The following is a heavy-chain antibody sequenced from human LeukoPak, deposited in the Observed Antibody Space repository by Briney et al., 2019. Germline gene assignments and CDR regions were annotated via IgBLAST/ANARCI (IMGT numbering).Heavy chain of an antibody. CDR2: IIPIFGTA. V-gene: IGHV1-69*13. J-gene: IGHJ4*02. D-gene: IGHD2-8*01. CDR3: TRDATEGRSLMLY. CDR1: GGSFSSHA. Sequence: SVKVSCKASGGSFSSHAISWVRQAPGQGLEWVGGIIPIFGTANYAQKFQGRVAITADESTSTAYMELSSLRSEDTAVYYCTRDATEGRSLMLYWGQGTLVTVSS.